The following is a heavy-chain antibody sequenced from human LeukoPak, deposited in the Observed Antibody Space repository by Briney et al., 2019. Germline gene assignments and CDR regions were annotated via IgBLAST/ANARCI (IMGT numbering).Heavy chain of an antibody. CDR1: GFTFSDYY. CDR3: ARGWYRHYYFDY. J-gene: IGHJ4*02. V-gene: IGHV3-11*04. D-gene: IGHD6-19*01. CDR2: ISSSGNTI. Sequence: GGSLRLSCAASGFTFSDYYITWIRQAPGKGLEWISYISSSGNTINYADSVKGRFTISRDNAKNSLYLQMNSLRAEDTAVYYCARGWYRHYYFDYWGQGTLVTVSS.